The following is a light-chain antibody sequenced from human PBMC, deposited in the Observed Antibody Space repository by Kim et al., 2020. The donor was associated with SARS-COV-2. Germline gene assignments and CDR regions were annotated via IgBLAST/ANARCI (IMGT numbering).Light chain of an antibody. Sequence: SVSPGDRATLSRRASQRIGSNFACYQQKPGQAPSLLIYVASTRATGIPARFSGSGSGTEFTLTISSLQSEDFAGYFCQHYNNWPVTFGGGTKLEI. V-gene: IGKV3-15*01. J-gene: IGKJ4*01. CDR3: QHYNNWPVT. CDR1: QRIGSN. CDR2: VAS.